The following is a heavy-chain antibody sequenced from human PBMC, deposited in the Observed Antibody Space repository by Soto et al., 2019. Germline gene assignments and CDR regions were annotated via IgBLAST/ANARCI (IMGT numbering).Heavy chain of an antibody. CDR2: INHSGST. V-gene: IGHV4-34*01. CDR3: ARLVVVPAAPPGWFDP. D-gene: IGHD2-2*01. Sequence: PSETLSLTCAVYGGSFSGYYWSWIRQPPGKGLEWIGEINHSGSTNYNPSLKSRVTISVDTSKNQFSLKLSSVTAADTAVYYCARLVVVPAAPPGWFDPWGQGTLVTVSS. J-gene: IGHJ5*02. CDR1: GGSFSGYY.